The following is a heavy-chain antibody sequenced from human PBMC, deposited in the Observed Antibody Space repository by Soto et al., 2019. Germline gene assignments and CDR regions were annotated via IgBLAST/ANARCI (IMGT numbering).Heavy chain of an antibody. CDR1: RIAVSGYG. CDR2: IWCDGSNK. CDR3: ARAYGMDV. V-gene: IGHV3-33*01. J-gene: IGHJ6*02. Sequence: GWCVRHCCAAARIAVSGYGRNRKRKAPGKGLEWVAVIWCDGSNKYYADSVKGRFTISRDNAKNTLYLQMNSLRAEDTAVYYCARAYGMDVWGQGTTVTVSS.